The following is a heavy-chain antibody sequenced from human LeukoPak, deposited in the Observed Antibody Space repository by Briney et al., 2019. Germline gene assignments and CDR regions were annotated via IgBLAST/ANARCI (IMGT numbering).Heavy chain of an antibody. V-gene: IGHV1-2*04. D-gene: IGHD5-24*01. CDR3: ARAAMNLDGYNWWYFDY. CDR2: INPNSGGT. J-gene: IGHJ4*02. Sequence: ASVKVSCKASGYTFTGYYMHWVRQAPGQGLERMGWINPNSGGTNYAQKFQGWVTMTRDTSISTAYMELSRLRSDDTAAYYCARAAMNLDGYNWWYFDYWGQGTLVTVSS. CDR1: GYTFTGYY.